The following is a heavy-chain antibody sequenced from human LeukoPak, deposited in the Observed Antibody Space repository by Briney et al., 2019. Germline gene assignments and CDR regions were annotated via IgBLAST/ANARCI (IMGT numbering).Heavy chain of an antibody. CDR1: GFTFSSYS. V-gene: IGHV3-48*01. D-gene: IGHD3-3*01. Sequence: GGSLRLSCAASGFTFSSYSMNWVRQAPGKGLEWVSYISSSSTIYYADSVKGRFTISRDNAKNSLYLQMNSLRAEDTAVYYCARDRTYYDFWSGYYTWGQGTLVTVSS. CDR3: ARDRTYYDFWSGYYT. CDR2: ISSSSTI. J-gene: IGHJ5*02.